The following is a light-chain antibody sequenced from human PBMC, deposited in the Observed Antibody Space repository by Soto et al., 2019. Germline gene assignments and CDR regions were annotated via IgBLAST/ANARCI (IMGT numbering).Light chain of an antibody. CDR3: CSYAGSSTYVV. Sequence: QSVLTQPASVSGSPGQSITISCTGTSSGVGSYNLVSWYQQHPGKAPKLMIYEVSKRPSGVSNRFSGSKSGNTASLTISGLQAEDEADYYCCSYAGSSTYVVFGGGTKLTVL. V-gene: IGLV2-23*02. CDR1: SSGVGSYNL. J-gene: IGLJ2*01. CDR2: EVS.